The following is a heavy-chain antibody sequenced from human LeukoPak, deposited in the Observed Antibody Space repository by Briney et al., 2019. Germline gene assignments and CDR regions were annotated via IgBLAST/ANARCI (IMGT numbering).Heavy chain of an antibody. Sequence: GGSLRLSCAASGFSFSNYWMHWVRQVPGKGLVWVSRVDNDGNGTTYADSVKGRFTISRDNAKNTVYLKMNSLRAEDTAVYYCARSQRGYSYGEHWGQGTPVTVSS. D-gene: IGHD5-18*01. CDR2: VDNDGNGT. CDR3: ARSQRGYSYGEH. CDR1: GFSFSNYW. V-gene: IGHV3-74*01. J-gene: IGHJ4*02.